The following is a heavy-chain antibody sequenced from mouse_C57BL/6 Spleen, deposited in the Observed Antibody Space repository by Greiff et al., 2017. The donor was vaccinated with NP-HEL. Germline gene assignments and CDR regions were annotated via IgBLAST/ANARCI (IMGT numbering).Heavy chain of an antibody. CDR3: ARGGPYYGSSYGYFDV. CDR1: GYTFTSYW. CDR2: IDPSDSYT. V-gene: IGHV1-50*01. Sequence: QVQLQQSGAELVKPGASVKLSCKASGYTFTSYWMQWVKQRPGQGLEWIGEIDPSDSYTNYNQKFKGKATLTVDTSSSTAYLQLSSLTSEDSAVYYCARGGPYYGSSYGYFDVWGTGTTVTVSS. D-gene: IGHD1-1*01. J-gene: IGHJ1*03.